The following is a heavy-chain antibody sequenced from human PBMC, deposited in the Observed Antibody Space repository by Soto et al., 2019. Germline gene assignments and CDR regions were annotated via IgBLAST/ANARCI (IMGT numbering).Heavy chain of an antibody. D-gene: IGHD1-1*01. J-gene: IGHJ4*02. V-gene: IGHV3-53*01. CDR3: LTAPVVWTY. CDR1: GLTVNNNH. Sequence: EVQLVESGGGLIQPGGSLRLSCAASGLTVNNNHMSWVRQAPGKGLEWVSIIYSGGTTYYADSVKGRFTISRDNSKNTLYLQINILRVEDTAVYYCLTAPVVWTYWGQGTLVTVSS. CDR2: IYSGGTT.